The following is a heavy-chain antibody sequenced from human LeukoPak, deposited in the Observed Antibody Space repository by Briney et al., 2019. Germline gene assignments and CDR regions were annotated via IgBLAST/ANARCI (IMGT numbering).Heavy chain of an antibody. CDR3: ARGQATAWGLDY. CDR2: IKQDGSDK. J-gene: IGHJ4*02. D-gene: IGHD6-13*01. Sequence: PGGSLRLSCAASGFTFSDYWMSWVRQAPGKGPEWVANIKQDGSDKYYVDSVKGRFTISRDNSKNTLYLQMNSLRAEDTALYYCARGQATAWGLDYWGQGTLVTVSS. V-gene: IGHV3-7*01. CDR1: GFTFSDYW.